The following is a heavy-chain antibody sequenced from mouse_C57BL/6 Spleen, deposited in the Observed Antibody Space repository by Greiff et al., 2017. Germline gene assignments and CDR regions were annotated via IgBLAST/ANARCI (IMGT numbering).Heavy chain of an antibody. Sequence: EVKLVESGGGLVKPGGSLKLSCAASGFTFSDYGMHWVRQAPEKGLEWVAYISSGSSTIYYADTVKGRFTISRDNATNTLFLQMTSLRSEDTAMYYCARPYYYGSSYSYYFDYWGQGTTLTVAS. V-gene: IGHV5-17*01. CDR2: ISSGSSTI. CDR1: GFTFSDYG. D-gene: IGHD1-1*01. J-gene: IGHJ2*01. CDR3: ARPYYYGSSYSYYFDY.